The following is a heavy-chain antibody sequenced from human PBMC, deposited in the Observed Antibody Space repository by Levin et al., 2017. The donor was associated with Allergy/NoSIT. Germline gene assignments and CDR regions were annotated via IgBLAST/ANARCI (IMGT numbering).Heavy chain of an antibody. D-gene: IGHD1-26*01. CDR2: ISYDGSNK. V-gene: IGHV3-30*18. CDR1: GFTFSSYG. J-gene: IGHJ4*02. CDR3: AKDLGNDGDY. Sequence: PGESLKISCAASGFTFSSYGMHWVRQAPGKGLEWVAVISYDGSNKYYADSVKGRFTISRDNSKNTLYLQMNSLRAEDTAVYYCAKDLGNDGDYWGQGTLVTVSS.